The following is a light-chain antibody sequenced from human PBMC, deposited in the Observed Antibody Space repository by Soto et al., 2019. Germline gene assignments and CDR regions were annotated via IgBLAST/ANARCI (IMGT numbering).Light chain of an antibody. J-gene: IGKJ1*01. CDR1: LTMNNN. V-gene: IGKV3-15*01. CDR3: QQYNERPPWT. Sequence: EIVMTQSPATLSVSPGESVTLSCRASLTMNNNIAWYQHKPGQVPRLLIFGASSRATGVPGRFSGSGFGTEFTLSISSLQSEDFAGYYCQQYNERPPWTFGQGTTVEMK. CDR2: GAS.